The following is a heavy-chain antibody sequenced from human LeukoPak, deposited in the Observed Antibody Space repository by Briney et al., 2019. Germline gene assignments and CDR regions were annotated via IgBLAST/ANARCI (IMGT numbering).Heavy chain of an antibody. V-gene: IGHV3-30*18. Sequence: GGSLRLSCAASGFSFRDYGMHWVRQAPGKGLEWVAVISDDGSNNDDADSVKGRFTISRDNSKNTLYLQMNSLRVEDTAVYYCAKDLGWPRFAYYGMDVWGQGTTVIVSS. CDR3: AKDLGWPRFAYYGMDV. CDR1: GFSFRDYG. CDR2: ISDDGSNN. D-gene: IGHD3-16*01. J-gene: IGHJ6*02.